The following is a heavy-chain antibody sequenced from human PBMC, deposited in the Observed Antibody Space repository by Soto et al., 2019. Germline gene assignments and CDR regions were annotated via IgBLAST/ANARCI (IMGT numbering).Heavy chain of an antibody. Sequence: GGSXRLSCAASGFTFSSYAMSWVRQAPGKGLEWVSAISGSGGSTYYADSVKGRFTISRDNSKNTLYLQMNSLRAEDTAVYYCAKDLYSYVETTNFQHWGQGTLVTVSS. CDR3: AKDLYSYVETTNFQH. CDR1: GFTFSSYA. CDR2: ISGSGGST. J-gene: IGHJ1*01. D-gene: IGHD3-16*01. V-gene: IGHV3-23*01.